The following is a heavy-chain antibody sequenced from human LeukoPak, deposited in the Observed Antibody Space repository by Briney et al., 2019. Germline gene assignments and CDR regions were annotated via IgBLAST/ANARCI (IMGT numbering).Heavy chain of an antibody. J-gene: IGHJ6*02. CDR3: ARGREPAQLAAAGTPRWQYYYYGMDV. V-gene: IGHV1-2*04. D-gene: IGHD6-13*01. Sequence: GASVKVSCKASGYTFTGYYMHWVRQAPGQGLEWMGWINPNSGGTNYAQKFQGWVTMTRDTSISTASMELSRLRSDDTAVYYCARGREPAQLAAAGTPRWQYYYYGMDVWGQGTTVTVSS. CDR1: GYTFTGYY. CDR2: INPNSGGT.